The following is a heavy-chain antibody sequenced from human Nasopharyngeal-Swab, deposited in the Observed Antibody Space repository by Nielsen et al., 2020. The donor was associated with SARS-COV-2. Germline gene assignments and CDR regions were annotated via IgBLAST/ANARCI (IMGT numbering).Heavy chain of an antibody. D-gene: IGHD3-22*01. CDR2: ISGSGGST. CDR1: GFTFSSYS. V-gene: IGHV3-23*01. CDR3: AKDRGIVVVIGFDY. Sequence: ETLSLTCAASGFTFSSYSMNWVRQAPGKGLEWVSAISGSGGSTYYADSVKGRFTISRDNSKNTLYLQMNSLRAEDTAVYYCAKDRGIVVVIGFDYWGQGTLVTVSS. J-gene: IGHJ4*02.